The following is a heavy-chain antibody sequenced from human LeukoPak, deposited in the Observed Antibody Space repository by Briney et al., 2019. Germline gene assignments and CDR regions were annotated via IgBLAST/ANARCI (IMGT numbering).Heavy chain of an antibody. D-gene: IGHD3-10*02. Sequence: PGRSLRLSCAASGFAFSSYLMHWVRQVPGKGLAWVSRINEAGSATSDADSVKGRFTISRDNAKNALYLQMNSLRAEDTAVYYCVRDMFGGRDYWGQGTLVTVSS. J-gene: IGHJ4*02. V-gene: IGHV3-74*01. CDR2: INEAGSAT. CDR3: VRDMFGGRDY. CDR1: GFAFSSYL.